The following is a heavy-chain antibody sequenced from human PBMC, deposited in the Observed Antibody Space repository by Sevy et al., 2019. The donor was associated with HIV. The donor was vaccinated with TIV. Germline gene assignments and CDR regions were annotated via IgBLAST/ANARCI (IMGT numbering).Heavy chain of an antibody. D-gene: IGHD3-16*01. Sequence: GGSLRLSCEASGFTFTRYAFHWVRQAPGKGLEWVAVVSKEGTNKYYADSVKGRFTISIDNSRNTLYMQMQSRIADDTAVYFCARDPHSVPHWGSCDSWGQGTLVTVSS. V-gene: IGHV3-30-3*01. J-gene: IGHJ4*02. CDR1: GFTFTRYA. CDR3: ARDPHSVPHWGSCDS. CDR2: VSKEGTNK.